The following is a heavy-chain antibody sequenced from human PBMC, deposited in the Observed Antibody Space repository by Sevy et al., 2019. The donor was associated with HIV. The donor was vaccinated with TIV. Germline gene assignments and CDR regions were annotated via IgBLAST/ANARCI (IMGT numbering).Heavy chain of an antibody. CDR3: AKAVLAGGVSYYYGMDV. D-gene: IGHD2-8*02. CDR2: IKQDGSEK. Sequence: GGSLRLSCAASGFTFSSYWMSWVRQAPGKGLEWVANIKQDGSEKYYVDSVKGRFTISRDNAKNSLYLQMNSLRAEDTAVYYCAKAVLAGGVSYYYGMDVWGQGTTVTVSS. CDR1: GFTFSSYW. V-gene: IGHV3-7*01. J-gene: IGHJ6*02.